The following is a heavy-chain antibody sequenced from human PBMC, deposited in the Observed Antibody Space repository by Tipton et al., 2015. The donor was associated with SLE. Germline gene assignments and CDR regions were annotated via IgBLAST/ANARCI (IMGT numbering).Heavy chain of an antibody. V-gene: IGHV4-59*11. CDR2: LDYSGTT. CDR1: GGSISSHH. CDR3: ARVNRVAADVDF. D-gene: IGHD6-13*01. Sequence: LRLSCTVSGGSISSHHWGWIRQSPGKGLEWIGNLDYSGTTYYNPSLQRRVTISLDTSTNRLSLKLSSVIAADTAVYYCARVNRVAADVDFWGQGTLVAVSS. J-gene: IGHJ4*02.